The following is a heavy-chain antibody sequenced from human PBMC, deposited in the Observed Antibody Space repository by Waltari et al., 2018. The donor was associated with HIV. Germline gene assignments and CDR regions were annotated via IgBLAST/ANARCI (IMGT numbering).Heavy chain of an antibody. CDR3: AREGFCSNGVCSHYYGMDV. J-gene: IGHJ6*02. CDR2: ISTSSRYI. CDR1: GFTFSSYS. D-gene: IGHD2-8*01. V-gene: IGHV3-21*01. Sequence: EVQLVESGGGLVKPGGSLRLSCAASGFTFSSYSMNWVGPAPGKGLEWVSSISTSSRYIYYADSLKGRFTISRDNAKNSLYLQMNSLRAEDTAVYYCAREGFCSNGVCSHYYGMDVWGQGTTVTVSS.